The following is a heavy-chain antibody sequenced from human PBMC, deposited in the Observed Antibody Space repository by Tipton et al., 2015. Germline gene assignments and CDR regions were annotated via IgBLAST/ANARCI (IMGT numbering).Heavy chain of an antibody. CDR3: ARVRDRSYRREFDY. Sequence: SGFTFSTYGMHWVRQAPGKGLEWVALIWYDGINKFYADSVKGRFTISRDNSKNTLYLQMNSLRAEDTAVYYCARVRDRSYRREFDYWGQGTLVTVSS. J-gene: IGHJ4*02. CDR1: GFTFSTYG. CDR2: IWYDGINK. D-gene: IGHD1-26*01. V-gene: IGHV3-33*01.